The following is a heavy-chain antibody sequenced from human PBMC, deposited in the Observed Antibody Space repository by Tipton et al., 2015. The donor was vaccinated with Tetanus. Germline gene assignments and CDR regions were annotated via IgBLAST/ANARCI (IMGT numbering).Heavy chain of an antibody. J-gene: IGHJ6*02. V-gene: IGHV3-7*01. CDR1: GFTFSSFG. CDR2: INQDGSAE. D-gene: IGHD2/OR15-2a*01. Sequence: SLRLSCEASGFTFSSFGMHWVRQVPGKGLEWVANINQDGSAEFYVDSVKGRFTISRDNSKNSLSLQMNSLRADDTAVYYCVRRWFGTQYYFGMDVWGQGTTVTVSS. CDR3: VRRWFGTQYYFGMDV.